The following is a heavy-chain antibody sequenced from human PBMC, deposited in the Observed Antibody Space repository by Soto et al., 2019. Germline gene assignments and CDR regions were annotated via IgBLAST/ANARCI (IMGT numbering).Heavy chain of an antibody. Sequence: EVQLVESGGGLVQPGGSLRLSCAASGFTFSSYWMSWVRQAPGKGLEWVANIKQDGSEKYYVDSVKGRFTISRDNAKNSLYLQMNSLRAEDTAVYYCAREVFKALGAFDIWGQGTMVTVSS. D-gene: IGHD3-3*01. CDR3: AREVFKALGAFDI. CDR1: GFTFSSYW. CDR2: IKQDGSEK. V-gene: IGHV3-7*01. J-gene: IGHJ3*02.